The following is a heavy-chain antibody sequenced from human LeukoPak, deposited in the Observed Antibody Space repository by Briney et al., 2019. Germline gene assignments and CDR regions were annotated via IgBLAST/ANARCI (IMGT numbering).Heavy chain of an antibody. D-gene: IGHD3-3*01. J-gene: IGHJ4*02. V-gene: IGHV4-38-2*02. CDR1: GYSISSGYY. Sequence: SETLSLTCTVSGYSISSGYYWGWIRQPPGKGLEWIGSIYHSGSTYYNPSLKSRVTISVDTSKNQFSLKLSSVTAADTAVYYCARASHDFWSGYYFDYWGQGTLVTVSS. CDR3: ARASHDFWSGYYFDY. CDR2: IYHSGST.